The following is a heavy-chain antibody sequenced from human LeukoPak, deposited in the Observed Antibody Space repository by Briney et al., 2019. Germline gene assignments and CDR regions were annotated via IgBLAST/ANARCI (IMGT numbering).Heavy chain of an antibody. CDR1: GGSITTSTHY. CDR3: ARHTPQEAAAKYDY. Sequence: SETLSLTCTVSGGSITTSTHYWAWIRQAPGKGLEWIGSIYYSGSASYNPSLKSRVAISVDTSRNQFSLRLGSVIAADTAVYYCARHTPQEAAAKYDYWGQGTLVTVSS. V-gene: IGHV4-39*01. D-gene: IGHD6-13*01. J-gene: IGHJ4*02. CDR2: IYYSGSA.